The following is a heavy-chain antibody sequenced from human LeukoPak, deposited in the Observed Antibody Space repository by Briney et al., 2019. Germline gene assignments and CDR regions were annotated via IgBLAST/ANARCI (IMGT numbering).Heavy chain of an antibody. CDR1: GFTFSSYA. V-gene: IGHV3-21*01. CDR3: AARITIFGVVIPTGAFDI. CDR2: ISSSSSYI. Sequence: GGSLRLSCAASGFTFSSYAMSWVRQAPGKGLEWVSSISSSSSYIYYADSVKGRFTISRDNAKNSLYLQMNSLRAEDTAVYYCAARITIFGVVIPTGAFDIWGQGTMVTVSS. D-gene: IGHD3-3*01. J-gene: IGHJ3*02.